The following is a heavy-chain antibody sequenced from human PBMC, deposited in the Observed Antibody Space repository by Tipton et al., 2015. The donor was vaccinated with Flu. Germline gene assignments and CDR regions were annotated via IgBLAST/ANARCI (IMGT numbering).Heavy chain of an antibody. J-gene: IGHJ6*02. CDR1: QFIFSDYG. CDR3: AKERLSHSVGYGGYGLDV. D-gene: IGHD3-22*01. V-gene: IGHV3-33*03. Sequence: SLRLSCAASQFIFSDYGMHWVRQAPGKGLEWVTVISYDGSERFYADSVKGRFSVSSDNSRNTVYLQLNSLRVEDRAVYCCAKERLSHSVGYGGYGLDVWGQGTTVSVS. CDR2: ISYDGSER.